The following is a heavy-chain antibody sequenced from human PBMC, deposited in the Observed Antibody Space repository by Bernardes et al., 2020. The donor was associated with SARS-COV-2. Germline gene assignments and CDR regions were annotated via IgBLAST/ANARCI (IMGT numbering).Heavy chain of an antibody. CDR1: GFTFNSFW. Sequence: GGSLRLSCVASGFTFNSFWMHWVRQVPGKGLVWVSRISYDGKSSDYADSVRGRFTISRDNAKNTLDLQMNSLRPEDTAVYHCVRPGFAVFGSSFDYWGQGALVTVSS. V-gene: IGHV3-74*01. CDR2: ISYDGKSS. J-gene: IGHJ4*02. D-gene: IGHD3-3*01. CDR3: VRPGFAVFGSSFDY.